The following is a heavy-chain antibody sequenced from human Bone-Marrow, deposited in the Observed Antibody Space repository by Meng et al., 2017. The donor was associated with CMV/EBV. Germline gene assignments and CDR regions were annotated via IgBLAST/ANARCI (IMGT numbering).Heavy chain of an antibody. J-gene: IGHJ5*02. CDR2: INPSGGST. D-gene: IGHD3-3*01. Sequence: ASVKVSCKASGYTFTRYYMHWVRQAPGQGLEWMGIINPSGGSTSYAQKFQGRVTMTRDTYTSTVYMELSSLRSDDTAVHYCARDGGGYDFWSGYPPGWFDPWGQGTLV. CDR1: GYTFTRYY. V-gene: IGHV1-46*01. CDR3: ARDGGGYDFWSGYPPGWFDP.